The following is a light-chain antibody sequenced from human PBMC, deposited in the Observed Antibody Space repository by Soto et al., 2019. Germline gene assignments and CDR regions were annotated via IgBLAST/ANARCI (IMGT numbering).Light chain of an antibody. CDR2: DAS. V-gene: IGKV1-33*01. J-gene: IGKJ3*01. CDR3: QQYDNLPFT. CDR1: QDITNY. Sequence: DIQMTQSPSSLSASEGDRVTVTCQASQDITNYLNWYQQKPGKAPKLLIYDASNLETGVPSRFSGSGSGTDFTFTITSLQPEDIAIYYCQQYDNLPFTFGPGTKVDIK.